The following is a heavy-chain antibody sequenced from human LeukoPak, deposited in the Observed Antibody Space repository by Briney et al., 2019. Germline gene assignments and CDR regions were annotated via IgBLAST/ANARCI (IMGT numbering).Heavy chain of an antibody. CDR2: IYYSGST. D-gene: IGHD1-1*01. Sequence: PSETLSLTCTVPGGSISSSSYHWGWIRQPPGKGLEWIGSIYYSGSTYYNPSLKSRVTISVDTSKNQFSLKLSSVTAADTAVYYCAKLVQRERRGYFDYWGPGTLVTVSS. V-gene: IGHV4-39*01. CDR1: GGSISSSSYH. J-gene: IGHJ4*02. CDR3: AKLVQRERRGYFDY.